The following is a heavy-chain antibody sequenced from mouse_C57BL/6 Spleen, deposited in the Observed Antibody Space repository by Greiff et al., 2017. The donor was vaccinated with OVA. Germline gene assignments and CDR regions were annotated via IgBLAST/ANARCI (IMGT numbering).Heavy chain of an antibody. CDR1: GYTFTSYW. J-gene: IGHJ3*01. CDR2: IYPGSGST. CDR3: ARDYSGSSWFAY. D-gene: IGHD1-1*01. Sequence: QVQLQQPGAELVKPGASVKMSCKASGYTFTSYWITWVKQRPGQGLEWIGDIYPGSGSTNYNEKFKSKATLTVDTSSSTAYMQLSSLTSEDSAVYYCARDYSGSSWFAYWGQGTLLTVSA. V-gene: IGHV1-55*01.